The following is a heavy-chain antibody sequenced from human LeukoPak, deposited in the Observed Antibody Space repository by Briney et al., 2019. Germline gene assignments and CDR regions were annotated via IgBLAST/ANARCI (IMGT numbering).Heavy chain of an antibody. CDR3: ARYFYDSRGDAFDI. D-gene: IGHD3-22*01. CDR2: IYYSGST. J-gene: IGHJ3*02. V-gene: IGHV4-59*01. Sequence: SSETLSLTCTVSGGSISSYAWSWIRQPPGKGLEWIGYIYYSGSTNYNPSLKSRVTISVDTSKNQFSLKLSSVTAADTAVYYCARYFYDSRGDAFDIWGQGTMVTVSS. CDR1: GGSISSYA.